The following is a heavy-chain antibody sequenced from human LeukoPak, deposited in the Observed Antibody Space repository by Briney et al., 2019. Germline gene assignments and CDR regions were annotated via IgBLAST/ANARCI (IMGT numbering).Heavy chain of an antibody. D-gene: IGHD3-3*01. CDR1: GGSISSSSYY. CDR3: ARVYYDFWSGYYPYYYYYMDV. Sequence: PSETLSLTCTVSGGSISSSSYYWGWIRQPPGKGLEWIGSIYYSGSTYYNPSLKSRVTISVDTSKNQFSLKLSSVTAADTAVYYCARVYYDFWSGYYPYYYYYMDVWGKGTTVTVSS. J-gene: IGHJ6*03. CDR2: IYYSGST. V-gene: IGHV4-39*07.